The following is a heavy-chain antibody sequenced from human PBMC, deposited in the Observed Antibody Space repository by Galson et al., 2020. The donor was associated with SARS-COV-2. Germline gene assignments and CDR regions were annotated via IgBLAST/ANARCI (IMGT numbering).Heavy chain of an antibody. CDR1: GYSFTSFR. Sequence: GESLKISCKTSGYSFTSFRLGWVRQMPGKGLEWMRNIYPGDSDTRYRPSFLGQVTISAHKSITTAHLQWRSLRPSDTAMYYCATPVYTSGCTNFDYWGQGTLVTVSS. V-gene: IGHV5-51*01. CDR3: ATPVYTSGCTNFDY. CDR2: IYPGDSDT. D-gene: IGHD6-19*01. J-gene: IGHJ4*02.